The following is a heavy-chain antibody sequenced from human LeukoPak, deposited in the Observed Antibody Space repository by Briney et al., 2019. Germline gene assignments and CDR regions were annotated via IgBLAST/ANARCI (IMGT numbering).Heavy chain of an antibody. V-gene: IGHV1-69*13. CDR1: GGTFSSYA. D-gene: IGHD2-21*01. CDR3: ARGPPSGSYCGGDCYGY. Sequence: ASVKVSCKASGGTFSSYAISWVRQAPGQGLEWMGGIIPIFGTANYAQKFQGRVTITADESTSTACMELSSLRSEDTAVYYCARGPPSGSYCGGDCYGYWGQGTLVTVSS. J-gene: IGHJ4*02. CDR2: IIPIFGTA.